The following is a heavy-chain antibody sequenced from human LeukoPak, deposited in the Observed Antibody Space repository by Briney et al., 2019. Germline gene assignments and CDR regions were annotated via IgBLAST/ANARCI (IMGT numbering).Heavy chain of an antibody. J-gene: IGHJ4*02. CDR1: GGTFSSYA. V-gene: IGHV1-69*04. Sequence: ASVKVSCKASGGTFSSYAISWVRQAPGKGLEWMGRIIPILGIANYAQKFQGRVTITADKSTSTAYMELSSLRSEDTAVYYCARDGRSALGIAARLGFDYWGQGTLVTVSS. D-gene: IGHD6-6*01. CDR2: IIPILGIA. CDR3: ARDGRSALGIAARLGFDY.